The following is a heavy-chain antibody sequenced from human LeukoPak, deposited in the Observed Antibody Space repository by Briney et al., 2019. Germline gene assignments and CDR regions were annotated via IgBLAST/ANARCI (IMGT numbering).Heavy chain of an antibody. J-gene: IGHJ3*01. Sequence: SETLSLTCIVSGDFVSADDYWGWIRQPPGKGLEWIGSIYPSGKTSYNPSLKSRVAISLDMAKNQFSPRLTSVTAADTALYFCAGPTRPRAQTDRRGHAFHVWGPGTMVTVSS. CDR3: AGPTRPRAQTDRRGHAFHV. CDR1: GDFVSADDY. CDR2: IYPSGKT. D-gene: IGHD1-14*01. V-gene: IGHV4-38-2*02.